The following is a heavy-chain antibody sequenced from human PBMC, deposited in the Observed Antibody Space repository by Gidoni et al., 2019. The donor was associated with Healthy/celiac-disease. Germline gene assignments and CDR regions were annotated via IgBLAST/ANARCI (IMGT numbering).Heavy chain of an antibody. Sequence: QVQLVESGGGVVQPGRSLRLSCAAPGSTCSSYGMHWGRQAPGKGLEWVAVISYDGSNKYYADSVKGRFTIARDNSKNTLYLQMNSLRAEDTAVYYCAKDSSLTWGGYPTDYFDYWCQGTLVTVSS. V-gene: IGHV3-30*18. CDR2: ISYDGSNK. CDR3: AKDSSLTWGGYPTDYFDY. J-gene: IGHJ4*02. CDR1: GSTCSSYG. D-gene: IGHD3-3*01.